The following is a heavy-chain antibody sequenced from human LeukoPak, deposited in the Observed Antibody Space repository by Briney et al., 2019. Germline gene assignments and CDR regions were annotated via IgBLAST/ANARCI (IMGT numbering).Heavy chain of an antibody. CDR1: GGSISSGGYY. D-gene: IGHD3-22*01. J-gene: IGHJ4*02. CDR3: ARMTYYYDSSGYPISYYFDY. Sequence: PSQTLSLTCTVSGGSISSGGYYWSWIRQHPGKGLEWIGYIYYSGSTYYNPSLKSRVTISVDTSKNLFSLKLSSVTAADTAVYYCARMTYYYDSSGYPISYYFDYWGQGTLVTVSS. V-gene: IGHV4-31*03. CDR2: IYYSGST.